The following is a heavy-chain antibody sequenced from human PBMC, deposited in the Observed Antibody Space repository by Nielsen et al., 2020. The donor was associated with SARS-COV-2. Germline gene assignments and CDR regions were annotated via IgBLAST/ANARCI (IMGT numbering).Heavy chain of an antibody. CDR3: ARDRYSSGWHIGYYYYGMDV. CDR2: ISAYNGNT. D-gene: IGHD6-19*01. J-gene: IGHJ6*02. Sequence: ASVKVSYKASGYTFTSYGISWVRQAPGQGLEWMGWISAYNGNTNYAQKLQGRVTMTTDTSTSTAYMELRSLRSDDTAVYYCARDRYSSGWHIGYYYYGMDVWGQGTMVTVSS. CDR1: GYTFTSYG. V-gene: IGHV1-18*01.